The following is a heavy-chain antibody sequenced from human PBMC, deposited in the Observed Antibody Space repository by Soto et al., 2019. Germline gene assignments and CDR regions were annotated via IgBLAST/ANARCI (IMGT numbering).Heavy chain of an antibody. CDR3: ARAGKAAPASGEYAMDV. D-gene: IGHD6-13*01. Sequence: SDKVCCSASGYLVTTHYVHRVRQAPGQGLEWMGWINPNNGGTKNAQKFQGRVTMTRDTSSSTAYMELSRVTSDDMAVYYCARAGKAAPASGEYAMDVWGQGTTLTV. J-gene: IGHJ6*02. CDR1: GYLVTTHY. V-gene: IGHV1-2*02. CDR2: INPNNGGT.